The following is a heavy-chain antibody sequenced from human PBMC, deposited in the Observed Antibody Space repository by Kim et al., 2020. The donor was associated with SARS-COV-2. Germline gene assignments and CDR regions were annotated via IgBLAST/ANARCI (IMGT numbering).Heavy chain of an antibody. V-gene: IGHV2-5*02. CDR1: GFSLTNNRVA. D-gene: IGHD1-1*01. Sequence: SGPTLVNPTQTLTLTCTFSGFSLTNNRVAVGWIRQPPGKALEWLAIIYGDDDKHYSPSLLSRLTITKDTSKNQVFLIMTNMDPVDTGTYFCAHRRQPWDGDWFDTGGQGTLVTVSS. J-gene: IGHJ5*02. CDR3: AHRRQPWDGDWFDT. CDR2: IYGDDDK.